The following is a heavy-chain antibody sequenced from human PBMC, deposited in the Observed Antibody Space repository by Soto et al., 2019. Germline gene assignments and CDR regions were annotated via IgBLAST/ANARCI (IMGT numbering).Heavy chain of an antibody. CDR3: VACDYGDYPRY. CDR2: VNHSGST. V-gene: IGHV4-34*01. D-gene: IGHD4-17*01. Sequence: QVQLQQRGAGLLKPSETLSLTCAVYGGSFSGYYWSWIRQPPGKRLEWIGEVNHSGSTNYNPSLKSRVTVSVDTSKNQFSLRLRSVTAADTAVYYCVACDYGDYPRYWGQGTLLTVSS. CDR1: GGSFSGYY. J-gene: IGHJ4*02.